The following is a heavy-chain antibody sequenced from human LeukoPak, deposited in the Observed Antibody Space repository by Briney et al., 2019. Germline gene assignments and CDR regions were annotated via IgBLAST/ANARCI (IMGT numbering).Heavy chain of an antibody. D-gene: IGHD3-3*01. CDR2: IYPGDSDT. CDR3: ASLTYYDFWSGQGGYFDY. V-gene: IGHV5-51*01. CDR1: GYSFTSYW. Sequence: GESLQISCKGSGYSFTSYWIGWVRQMPGKGLEWMGIIYPGDSDTRYSPSFQGQVTISADKSISTAYLQWSSLKASDTAMYYCASLTYYDFWSGQGGYFDYWGQGTLVTVSS. J-gene: IGHJ4*02.